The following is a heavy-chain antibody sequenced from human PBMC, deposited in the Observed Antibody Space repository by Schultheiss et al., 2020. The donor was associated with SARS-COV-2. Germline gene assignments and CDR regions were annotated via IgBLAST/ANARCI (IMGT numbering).Heavy chain of an antibody. CDR1: GFTFSSYG. D-gene: IGHD6-19*01. Sequence: GGSLRLSCAASGFTFSSYGMHWVRQAPGKGLEWVAVISYDGSNKYYADSVKGRFTISRDNSKNTLYLQMNSLRVEDTAVYYCARETAVAGQYYFDYWGQGTVVTVSS. CDR3: ARETAVAGQYYFDY. V-gene: IGHV3-30*12. J-gene: IGHJ4*02. CDR2: ISYDGSNK.